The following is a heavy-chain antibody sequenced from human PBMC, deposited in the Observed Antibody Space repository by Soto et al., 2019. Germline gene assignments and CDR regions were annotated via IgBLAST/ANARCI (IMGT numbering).Heavy chain of an antibody. CDR2: ISAYNGNT. CDR3: ARDSPPVDY. CDR1: GYTFSNYG. V-gene: IGHV1-18*01. Sequence: QVQLVQSGAEVKKPGASVKVSCKASGYTFSNYGISWVRQAPGQGLEWMGWISAYNGNTKYAQKLQGRVTMTTDTSRRTAYMELSSLRSDDTAVYYCARDSPPVDYWGQGTLVTVSS. J-gene: IGHJ4*02.